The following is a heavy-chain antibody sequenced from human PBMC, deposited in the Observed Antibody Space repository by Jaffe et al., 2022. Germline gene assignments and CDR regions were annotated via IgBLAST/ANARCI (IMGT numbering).Heavy chain of an antibody. V-gene: IGHV4-38-2*01. J-gene: IGHJ3*02. CDR3: ARRYCSGGSCYKKGAFDI. Sequence: QVQLQESGPGLVKPSETLSLTCAVSGYSISSGYYWGWIRQPPGKGLEWIGSIYHSGSTYYNPSLKSRVTISVDTSKNQFSLKLSSVTAADTAVYYCARRYCSGGSCYKKGAFDIWGQGTMVTVSS. CDR1: GYSISSGYY. D-gene: IGHD2-15*01. CDR2: IYHSGST.